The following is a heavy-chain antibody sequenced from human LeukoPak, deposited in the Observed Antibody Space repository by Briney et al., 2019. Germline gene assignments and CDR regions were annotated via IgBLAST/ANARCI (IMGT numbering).Heavy chain of an antibody. D-gene: IGHD3-10*01. Sequence: AGGSLRLSCAASGFTFSSYSMNWVRQAPGKGLEWVSYISSSSSTIYYADSVKGRFTISRDNAKNSLYLQMNSLRAEDTAVYYCAKVASGMVRGINWFDPWGQGTLVTVSS. V-gene: IGHV3-48*01. CDR1: GFTFSSYS. J-gene: IGHJ5*02. CDR2: ISSSSSTI. CDR3: AKVASGMVRGINWFDP.